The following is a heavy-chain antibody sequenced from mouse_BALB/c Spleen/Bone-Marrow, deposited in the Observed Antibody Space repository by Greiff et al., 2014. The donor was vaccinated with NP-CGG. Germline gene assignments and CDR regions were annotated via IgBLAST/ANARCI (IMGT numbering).Heavy chain of an antibody. Sequence: QVQLQQSGAGLVRPGTSVKVSCKASGYAFTNYLIEWVKQRPGQGLEWIGVINPGSGGTNYNEKFKGKATLTADNSSNTAYMHLSSLTSDDSAVYFCARGGHGSYWGQGTTLTVSS. J-gene: IGHJ2*01. D-gene: IGHD2-2*01. V-gene: IGHV1-54*03. CDR3: ARGGHGSY. CDR1: GYAFTNYL. CDR2: INPGSGGT.